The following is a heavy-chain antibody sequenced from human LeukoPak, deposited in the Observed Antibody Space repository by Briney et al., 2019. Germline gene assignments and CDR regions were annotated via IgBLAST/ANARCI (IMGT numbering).Heavy chain of an antibody. J-gene: IGHJ4*02. Sequence: GGSLRLSCAASGFTLSSYAMSWVRQAPGKGLEWVSAISGSGGSTYYADSVEGRFTISRDNSKNTLYLQMNSLRAEDTAVYYCANEAFDSSGYYYFDYWGQGTLVTVSS. V-gene: IGHV3-23*01. CDR2: ISGSGGST. CDR1: GFTLSSYA. D-gene: IGHD3-22*01. CDR3: ANEAFDSSGYYYFDY.